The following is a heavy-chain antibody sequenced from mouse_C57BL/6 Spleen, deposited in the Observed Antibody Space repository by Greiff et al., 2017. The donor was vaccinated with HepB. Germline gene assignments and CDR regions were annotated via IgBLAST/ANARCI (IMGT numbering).Heavy chain of an antibody. V-gene: IGHV1-55*01. CDR3: AKSPVYYSNYGKGDY. CDR1: GYTFTSYW. Sequence: VQLQQPGAELVKPGASVKMSCKASGYTFTSYWITWVKQRPGQGLEWIGDIYPGSGSTNYNEKFKSKATLTVDTSSSTAYMQLSSLTSEDSAVYYCAKSPVYYSNYGKGDYWGQGTSVTVSS. D-gene: IGHD2-5*01. J-gene: IGHJ4*01. CDR2: IYPGSGST.